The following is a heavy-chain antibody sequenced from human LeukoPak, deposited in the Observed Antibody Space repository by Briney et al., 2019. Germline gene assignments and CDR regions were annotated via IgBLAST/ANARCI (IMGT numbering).Heavy chain of an antibody. V-gene: IGHV4-34*01. Sequence: SETLSLTCAVYGGSFSGYYWSWIRQPPGKGLEWIGTISHSGTTYYNPFLGSRVTISLDTSENQFSLRLSSVTAADTAVYYCATRAGLRYFDYWGQGTLVTASS. J-gene: IGHJ4*02. CDR1: GGSFSGYY. CDR2: ISHSGTT. CDR3: ATRAGLRYFDY. D-gene: IGHD3-9*01.